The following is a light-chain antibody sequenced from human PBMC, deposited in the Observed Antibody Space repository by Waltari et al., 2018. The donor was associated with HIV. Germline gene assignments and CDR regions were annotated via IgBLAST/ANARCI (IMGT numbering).Light chain of an antibody. CDR2: NSN. V-gene: IGLV1-44*01. J-gene: IGLJ2*01. CDR1: NSNIGSNP. CDR3: AAWDDGLHGWI. Sequence: QSVLTQPPSASGTPGQRVTIACSGSNSNIGSNPVNWYQQPPGPAPQLLITNSNRRPSGVRDRCYGAKSGISASLARSGRESEDEAGYYCAAWDDGLHGWIFGGGTKRTVL.